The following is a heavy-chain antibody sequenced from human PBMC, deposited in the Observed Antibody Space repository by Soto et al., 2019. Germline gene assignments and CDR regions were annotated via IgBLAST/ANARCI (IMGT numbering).Heavy chain of an antibody. CDR3: AKDLWSSGYYWLFPFDY. CDR1: GFTFSSYA. D-gene: IGHD3-22*01. CDR2: ISGSGGST. J-gene: IGHJ4*02. V-gene: IGHV3-23*01. Sequence: PGGSLRLSCAASGFTFSSYAMSWVRQAPGKGLEWVSAISGSGGSTYYADSVKGRFTISRDNSKNTLYLQMNSLRAEDTAVYYCAKDLWSSGYYWLFPFDYWGQGTLVTVSS.